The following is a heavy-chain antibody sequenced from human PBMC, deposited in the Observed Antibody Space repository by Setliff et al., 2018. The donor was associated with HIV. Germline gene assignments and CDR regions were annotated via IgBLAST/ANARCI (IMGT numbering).Heavy chain of an antibody. CDR3: ARAPRLTRIFTPLYFDY. CDR1: GVSINSDGYY. Sequence: PSETLSLTCTVSGVSINSDGYYWGWIRQHPGKGLEWIGYIHHSGSYYYNPSLKSRLTISVDTSKNQFSLRLDSVTAAGTAVYYCARAPRLTRIFTPLYFDYWGQGALVTVS. CDR2: IHHSGSY. V-gene: IGHV4-31*03. D-gene: IGHD3-9*01. J-gene: IGHJ4*02.